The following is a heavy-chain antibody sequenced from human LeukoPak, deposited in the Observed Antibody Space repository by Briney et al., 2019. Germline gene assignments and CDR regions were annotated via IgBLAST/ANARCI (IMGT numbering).Heavy chain of an antibody. CDR3: ARTLKDAYLNAFGY. CDR2: MHHSGSA. V-gene: IGHV4-59*02. CDR1: GDSVTSYY. J-gene: IGHJ4*02. Sequence: SETLSLTCVVSGDSVTSYYWNWIRQPPGKGLEWIGSMHHSGSANYNPSLKSRVTISVDTSKNQFSLKVTSVTAADTAVYYCARTLKDAYLNAFGYWGQGTLVAVSS. D-gene: IGHD3-16*01.